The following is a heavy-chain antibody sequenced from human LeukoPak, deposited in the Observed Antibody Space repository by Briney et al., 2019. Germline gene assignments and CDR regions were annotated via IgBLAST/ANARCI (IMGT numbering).Heavy chain of an antibody. D-gene: IGHD5-12*01. Sequence: GGSLRLSCAASGFTFSSYAMSWVRQAPGKGLEWDSAISGSGGSTYYADSVKGRFTISRDNSKNTLYLQMNSLRAEDTAVYYCAKGTYSGYDVDYWGQGTLVTVSS. CDR2: ISGSGGST. CDR1: GFTFSSYA. CDR3: AKGTYSGYDVDY. V-gene: IGHV3-23*01. J-gene: IGHJ4*02.